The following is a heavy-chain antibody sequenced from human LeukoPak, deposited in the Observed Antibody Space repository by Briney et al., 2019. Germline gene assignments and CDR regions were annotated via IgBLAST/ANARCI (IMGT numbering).Heavy chain of an antibody. CDR1: GYTFTSYD. CDR2: MNPNSGNI. V-gene: IGHV1-8*01. Sequence: ASVKVSCKASGYTFTSYDINWVRQATGQGLEWMGWMNPNSGNIGYAQKFQGRVTMTRNTSISTAYMELSSLRSEDTAVYYCSLPSGYCSSTSCIGSRDYGMDVWGQGATVTVSS. J-gene: IGHJ6*02. D-gene: IGHD2-2*01. CDR3: SLPSGYCSSTSCIGSRDYGMDV.